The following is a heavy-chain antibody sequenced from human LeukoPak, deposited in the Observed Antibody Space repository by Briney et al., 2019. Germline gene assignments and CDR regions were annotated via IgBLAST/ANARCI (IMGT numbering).Heavy chain of an antibody. CDR3: ARLGYCSGGNCFRYYFDY. D-gene: IGHD2-15*01. J-gene: IGHJ4*02. CDR1: GGSIGSSSYY. Sequence: SETLSPTCTVSGGSIGSSSYYWGWIRQPPGKELEWIGSIYYSGSTYYNPSLKSRVTISVDKNQFSLKLSSVTAADTAVYYCARLGYCSGGNCFRYYFDYWGQGILVTVSS. CDR2: IYYSGST. V-gene: IGHV4-39*01.